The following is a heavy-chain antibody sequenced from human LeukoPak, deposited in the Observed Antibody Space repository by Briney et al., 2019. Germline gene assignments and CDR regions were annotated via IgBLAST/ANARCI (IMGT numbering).Heavy chain of an antibody. Sequence: GASVKVSCKASGYTFTSYAMHWVRQAPGQRLEWMGWINAGNGDTKYSQKFQGRGSITRATSASTAYMELSSLRSEHTAVYYCLIWGELSLNYWVQGTLVTAPS. V-gene: IGHV1-3*01. CDR2: INAGNGDT. CDR3: LIWGELSLNY. CDR1: GYTFTSYA. J-gene: IGHJ4*02. D-gene: IGHD3-16*02.